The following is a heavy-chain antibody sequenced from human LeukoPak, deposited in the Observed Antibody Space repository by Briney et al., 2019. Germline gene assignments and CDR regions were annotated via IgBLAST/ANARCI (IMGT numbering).Heavy chain of an antibody. CDR2: IIPNSGGT. J-gene: IGHJ4*02. CDR3: ARDLEDIVVVPAVNFDY. V-gene: IGHV1-2*02. CDR1: GYTFTGYY. Sequence: ASVKVSCKASGYTFTGYYMHWVRQAPGQGLEWMGWIIPNSGGTNYAQKFQGRVTMTRDTSISTAYMELSRLRSDDTAVYYCARDLEDIVVVPAVNFDYWGQGTLVTVSS. D-gene: IGHD2-2*01.